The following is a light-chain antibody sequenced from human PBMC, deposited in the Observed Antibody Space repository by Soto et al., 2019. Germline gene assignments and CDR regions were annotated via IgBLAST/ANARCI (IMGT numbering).Light chain of an antibody. J-gene: IGKJ4*01. Sequence: DIQMTQSPSSLSASVGDRVTITCRASQSISSYLNCYQQKPGKAPKLLIYAASSLQSGVPSRFSGSGSGTGFTLTISSLQPEDFATYYCQQSYSTPLTFGGGTKVDIK. CDR3: QQSYSTPLT. V-gene: IGKV1-39*01. CDR1: QSISSY. CDR2: AAS.